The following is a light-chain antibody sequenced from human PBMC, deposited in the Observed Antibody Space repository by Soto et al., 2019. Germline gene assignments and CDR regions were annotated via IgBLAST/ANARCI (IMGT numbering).Light chain of an antibody. J-gene: IGKJ1*01. V-gene: IGKV1-27*01. CDR1: QGISND. CDR3: QKYNGAPRA. Sequence: DIEMTQSPSSLSARVGDRVTITCRASQGISNDLAWYQQKPGKVPKLLIYAASTLQSGVPSRFSGSGSGTDFTLTISSLRPEDVATYYCQKYNGAPRAFGQGTKVEIK. CDR2: AAS.